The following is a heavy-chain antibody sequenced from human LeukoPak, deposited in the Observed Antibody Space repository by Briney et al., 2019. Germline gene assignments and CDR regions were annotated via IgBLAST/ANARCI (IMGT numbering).Heavy chain of an antibody. Sequence: GGSLRLSCAASGFIFSSNYMTWVRQAPGKGLEWVSVIFSGGSTYYADSVKGRVTISRDNSKNTLYLQMNNLRGEDTAVYYCARVGPTRSDFDYWGQGTLVTVSS. D-gene: IGHD1-26*01. CDR3: ARVGPTRSDFDY. V-gene: IGHV3-53*01. CDR2: IFSGGST. CDR1: GFIFSSNY. J-gene: IGHJ4*02.